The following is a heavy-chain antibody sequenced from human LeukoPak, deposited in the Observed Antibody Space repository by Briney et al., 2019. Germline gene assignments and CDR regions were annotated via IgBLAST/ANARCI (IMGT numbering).Heavy chain of an antibody. CDR2: ISGSGTST. J-gene: IGHJ4*02. D-gene: IGHD3-10*01. CDR1: GYTLNSYA. V-gene: IGHV3-23*01. CDR3: AKEPASGSCFDY. Sequence: GGSLRLSCTASGYTLNSYAMSSVRQAPGKGLEWVSGISGSGTSTYYADSVKGRFTISRDNSKNTLYLQMNSLRAEDTALYYCAKEPASGSCFDYWGRGTLVTVSS.